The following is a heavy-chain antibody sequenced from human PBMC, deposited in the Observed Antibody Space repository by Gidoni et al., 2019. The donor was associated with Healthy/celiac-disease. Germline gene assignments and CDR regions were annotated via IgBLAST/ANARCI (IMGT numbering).Heavy chain of an antibody. J-gene: IGHJ6*02. V-gene: IGHV3-30*18. CDR3: AKDLLSGYSYGYYYYYYGMDV. CDR2: ISYDGSNK. Sequence: QVQLVESGGGVVQPGRSLRLSCAASGFTFSSYGMHWVRQAPGKGLEWVAVISYDGSNKYYADSVKGRFTISRDNSKNTLYLQMNSLRAEDTAVYYCAKDLLSGYSYGYYYYYYGMDVWGQGTTVTVSS. CDR1: GFTFSSYG. D-gene: IGHD5-18*01.